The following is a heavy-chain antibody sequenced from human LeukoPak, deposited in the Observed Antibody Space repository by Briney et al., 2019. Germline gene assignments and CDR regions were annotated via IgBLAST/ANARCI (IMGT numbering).Heavy chain of an antibody. CDR2: ISYDGSNK. CDR1: GFTFSSYA. CDR3: ARGYYDFWSGYFDY. Sequence: GGSLRLSCAASGFTFSSYAMHWVRQAPGKGLEWVAVISYDGSNKYYADSVKGRFTISRDNSKNTLYLQMNSLRAEDTAVYYCARGYYDFWSGYFDYWGQGTLVTVSS. V-gene: IGHV3-30*04. D-gene: IGHD3-3*01. J-gene: IGHJ4*02.